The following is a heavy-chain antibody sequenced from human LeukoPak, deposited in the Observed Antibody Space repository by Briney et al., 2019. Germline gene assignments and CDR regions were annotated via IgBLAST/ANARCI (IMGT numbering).Heavy chain of an antibody. CDR1: GYTFTSYD. D-gene: IGHD3-10*01. Sequence: ASVKVSCTASGYTFTSYDINWVRQATGQGLEWLGWMNPNSGNTGYAQKFQGRVTMTRNTSISTAYMELSSLRSEDTAVYYCARALTMVRGVIIHNWFDPWGQGTLVTVSS. J-gene: IGHJ5*02. V-gene: IGHV1-8*01. CDR3: ARALTMVRGVIIHNWFDP. CDR2: MNPNSGNT.